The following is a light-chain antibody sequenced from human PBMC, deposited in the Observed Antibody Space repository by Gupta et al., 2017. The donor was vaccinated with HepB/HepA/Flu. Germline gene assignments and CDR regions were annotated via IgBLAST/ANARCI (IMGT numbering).Light chain of an antibody. J-gene: IGLJ3*02. Sequence: QSVLTQPPSASGTPAQRVTISCSGSCSNIGSNYVYWYQQLPGTAPKLLIYRNNQRPSGVPDRFSGSKSGTSASLAISGLRSEDEADYYCAAWEDSLSGWVFGGGTKLTVL. CDR1: CSNIGSNY. V-gene: IGLV1-47*01. CDR2: RNN. CDR3: AAWEDSLSGWV.